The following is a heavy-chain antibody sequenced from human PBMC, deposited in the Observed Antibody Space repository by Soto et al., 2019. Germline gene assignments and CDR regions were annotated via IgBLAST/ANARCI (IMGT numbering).Heavy chain of an antibody. V-gene: IGHV3-30-3*01. D-gene: IGHD4-17*01. J-gene: IGHJ6*02. CDR1: GFTFSSYA. CDR2: ISYDGSNK. Sequence: GGSLRLSCAASGFTFSSYAMHWVRQAPGKGLEWVAVISYDGSNKYYADSVKGRFTISRDNSKNTLYLQMNSLRAEDTAVYYCARGRGYGDYAPYGMDVWGQGTTVTVSS. CDR3: ARGRGYGDYAPYGMDV.